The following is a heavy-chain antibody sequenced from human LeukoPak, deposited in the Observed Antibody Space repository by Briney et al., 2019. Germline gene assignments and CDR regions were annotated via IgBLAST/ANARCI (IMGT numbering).Heavy chain of an antibody. D-gene: IGHD6-13*01. Sequence: GGSLRLSCAASGFTFSSYAMSWVCQAPGKGLEWVSAISGSGGSTYYADSVKGRFTISRDNSKNTLYLQMNSLRAEDTAVYYCAKVQLVLGGYFDYWGQGTLVTVSS. J-gene: IGHJ4*02. CDR1: GFTFSSYA. V-gene: IGHV3-23*01. CDR3: AKVQLVLGGYFDY. CDR2: ISGSGGST.